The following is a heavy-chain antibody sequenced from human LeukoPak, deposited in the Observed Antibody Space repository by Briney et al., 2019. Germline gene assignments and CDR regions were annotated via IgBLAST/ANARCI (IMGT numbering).Heavy chain of an antibody. D-gene: IGHD2-15*01. Sequence: SETLSLTCTVSGGSISSYYWSWIRQPPEKRLDWSGYIYYSGSTNYTPSLKSRVTISVDTSKNQFSLKLSSVTAADTAVYYCARHRWLLPELPDYFDYWGQGTLVTVSS. J-gene: IGHJ4*02. CDR3: ARHRWLLPELPDYFDY. V-gene: IGHV4-59*08. CDR2: IYYSGST. CDR1: GGSISSYY.